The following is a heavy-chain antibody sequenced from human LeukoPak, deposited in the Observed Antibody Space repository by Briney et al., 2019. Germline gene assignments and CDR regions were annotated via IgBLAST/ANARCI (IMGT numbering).Heavy chain of an antibody. CDR2: ISAYNGNT. J-gene: IGHJ4*02. V-gene: IGHV1-18*01. Sequence: ASVKVSCKASGYTFTSYGISWVRQAPGQGLEWMGWISAYNGNTNYAQKLQGRVTMTTDTSTSTAYMELRSLRSDDTAVYYCARDRSIAVAGTEDYWGQGTLVTVSS. CDR3: ARDRSIAVAGTEDY. D-gene: IGHD6-19*01. CDR1: GYTFTSYG.